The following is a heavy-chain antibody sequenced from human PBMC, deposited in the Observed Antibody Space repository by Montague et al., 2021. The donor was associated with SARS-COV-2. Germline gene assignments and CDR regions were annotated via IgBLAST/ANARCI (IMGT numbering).Heavy chain of an antibody. CDR1: GFTFSSFA. J-gene: IGHJ4*02. Sequence: LRLSCAASGFTFSSFAMHWVRQAPGKGLEWVAVIWYDGSNEYYADSVKGRFTISRDNSKNTVYLQINGLRLEDTAVYYCARSAYSSSWYSDYWGQGTPVTVSS. V-gene: IGHV3-30-3*01. CDR2: IWYDGSNE. CDR3: ARSAYSSSWYSDY. D-gene: IGHD6-13*01.